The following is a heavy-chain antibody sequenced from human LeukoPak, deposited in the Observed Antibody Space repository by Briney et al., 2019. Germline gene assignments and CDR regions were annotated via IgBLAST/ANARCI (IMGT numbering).Heavy chain of an antibody. CDR2: IIHSGST. V-gene: IGHV4-34*01. J-gene: IGHJ1*01. CDR1: GGSFSGYY. Sequence: PSETLSLTCAVYGGSFSGYYWNWIRQPPGKGLGWIGEIIHSGSTNYNPSLKSRVTILVDTSKNQFSLKLSSVTAADTAVYYCARGHSPVTTKVSYFQHWGQGTLVTVSS. CDR3: ARGHSPVTTKVSYFQH. D-gene: IGHD4-17*01.